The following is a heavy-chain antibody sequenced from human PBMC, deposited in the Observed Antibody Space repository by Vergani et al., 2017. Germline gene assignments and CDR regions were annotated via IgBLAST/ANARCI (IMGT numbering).Heavy chain of an antibody. D-gene: IGHD5-18*01. J-gene: IGHJ2*01. V-gene: IGHV4-30-4*08. CDR1: GGSISSGDYY. CDR2: IYYSGST. CDR3: ARGKGVVQLWYPSWYFDL. Sequence: QVQLQESGPGLVKPSQTLSLTCTVSGGSISSGDYYWSWIRQPPGKGLEWIGYIYYSGSTYYNPSLKSRVTISVDTSKNQSSLKLSSVTAADTALYYCARGKGVVQLWYPSWYFDLWGRGTLVTVSS.